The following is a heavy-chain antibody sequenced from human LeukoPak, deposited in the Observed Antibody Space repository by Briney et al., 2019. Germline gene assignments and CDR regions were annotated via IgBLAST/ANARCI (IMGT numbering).Heavy chain of an antibody. CDR1: GFTFSDYY. D-gene: IGHD3-22*01. Sequence: PGGSLRLSCAASGFTFSDYYMSWIRQAPGKGLEWVSYISSNVITIYYADSVKGRFTISRDNSKNTLYLQMNSLRAEDTAVYSCAKDRDNDGYYMYYFDYWGQGTLVTVSS. J-gene: IGHJ4*02. CDR3: AKDRDNDGYYMYYFDY. CDR2: ISSNVITI. V-gene: IGHV3-11*01.